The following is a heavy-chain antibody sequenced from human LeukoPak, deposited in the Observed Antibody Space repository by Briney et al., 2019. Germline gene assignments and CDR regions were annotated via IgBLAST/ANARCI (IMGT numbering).Heavy chain of an antibody. J-gene: IGHJ6*03. Sequence: SETLSLTCTVSGDSISSSSSYWGWIRQPPGKGLEWIGSIYYSGSTNYNPSLKSRVTMSVDTSKNQFSLKLSSVTAADTAVYYCARGGYSGYDSSPYYYYMDVWGKGTTVTISS. D-gene: IGHD5-12*01. V-gene: IGHV4-39*07. CDR1: GDSISSSSSY. CDR2: IYYSGST. CDR3: ARGGYSGYDSSPYYYYMDV.